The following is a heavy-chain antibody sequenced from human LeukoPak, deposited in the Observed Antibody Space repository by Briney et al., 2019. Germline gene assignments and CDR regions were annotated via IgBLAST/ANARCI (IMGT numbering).Heavy chain of an antibody. CDR1: GFTFSSYG. D-gene: IGHD3-22*01. CDR2: IWYDGSNK. CDR3: ARDPADDSSGYYYDY. Sequence: QPGRSLRLSCAASGFTFSSYGMHWVRQAPGKGLEWVAVIWYDGSNKYYADSVKGRFTISRDNAKNTLYLQMNSLRAEDTAVYYCARDPADDSSGYYYDYWGQGTLVTVSS. V-gene: IGHV3-33*01. J-gene: IGHJ4*02.